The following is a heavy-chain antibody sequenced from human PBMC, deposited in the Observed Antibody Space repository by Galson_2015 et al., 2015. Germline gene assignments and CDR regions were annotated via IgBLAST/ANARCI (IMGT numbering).Heavy chain of an antibody. CDR1: GYTFTSYA. CDR3: ARERIRAAAGTFEVYFQH. D-gene: IGHD6-13*01. Sequence: SVKVSCKASGYTFTSYAMHWVRQAPGQRLEWMGWINAGNGHTKYSQKFQGRVTITRDTSASTAYMELSSLRSEGTAVYYCARERIRAAAGTFEVYFQHWGQGTLVTVSS. CDR2: INAGNGHT. J-gene: IGHJ1*01. V-gene: IGHV1-3*01.